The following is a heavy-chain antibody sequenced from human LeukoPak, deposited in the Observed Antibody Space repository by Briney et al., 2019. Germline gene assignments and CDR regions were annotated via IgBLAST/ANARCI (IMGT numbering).Heavy chain of an antibody. CDR1: GGSISSSSYY. CDR2: IYDSGRT. V-gene: IGHV4-39*07. Sequence: SETLSLTCTVSGGSISSSSYYWGWIRQPPGKGLEWIVTIYDSGRTYYNPSLKRRVTISDDTSKHQFYLNLTALTAADTAVYYCARDRKYYYHMDVWGKGTPVTVSS. CDR3: ARDRKYYYHMDV. D-gene: IGHD1-14*01. J-gene: IGHJ6*03.